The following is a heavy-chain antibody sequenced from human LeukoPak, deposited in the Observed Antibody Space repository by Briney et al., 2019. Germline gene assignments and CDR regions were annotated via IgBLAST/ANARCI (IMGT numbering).Heavy chain of an antibody. CDR2: IGGSGGST. CDR1: GFTFSSYD. CDR3: AKIAFSGSYYGGFDY. Sequence: TGGSLRLSCAASGFTFSSYDMSWVRQAPGKGLEWVSVIGGSGGSTYYADSVKGRFTISRDNSKSTLYLQVNSLRAEDTAVYYCAKIAFSGSYYGGFDYWGQGTLVTVSS. J-gene: IGHJ4*02. D-gene: IGHD1-26*01. V-gene: IGHV3-23*01.